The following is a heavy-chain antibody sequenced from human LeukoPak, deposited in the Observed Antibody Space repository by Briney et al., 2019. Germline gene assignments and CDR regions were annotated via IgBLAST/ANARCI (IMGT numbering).Heavy chain of an antibody. CDR1: GFTFSDYG. J-gene: IGHJ4*02. V-gene: IGHV3-23*01. CDR2: ISTSGSST. Sequence: GGSLRLSCAASGFTFSDYGMSWVRQAPGKGLEWVSGISTSGSSTYYAASVKGRFIISRGNSKNTLYLQMNSLRAEDTAVYYCARDSVVFSHIVVVTAPFDYWGQGTLVTVSS. CDR3: ARDSVVFSHIVVVTAPFDY. D-gene: IGHD2-21*02.